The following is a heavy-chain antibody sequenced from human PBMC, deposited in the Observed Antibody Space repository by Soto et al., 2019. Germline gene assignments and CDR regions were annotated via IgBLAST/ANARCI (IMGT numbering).Heavy chain of an antibody. V-gene: IGHV4-30-4*01. Sequence: SETLSRTCTVCGRCLSSGDYCWSWIRQPPGKGLEWIGYIYYSGSTSYNPSLKTRLTTSVDTFNTPYSLKLISVTPSDTAVYSCAREYSSASYYYYGMDLWGQVTTVTGS. D-gene: IGHD6-25*01. CDR3: AREYSSASYYYYGMDL. CDR1: GRCLSSGDYC. J-gene: IGHJ6*02. CDR2: IYYSGST.